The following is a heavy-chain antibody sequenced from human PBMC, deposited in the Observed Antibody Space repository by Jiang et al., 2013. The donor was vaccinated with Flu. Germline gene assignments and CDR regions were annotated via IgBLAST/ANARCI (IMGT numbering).Heavy chain of an antibody. Sequence: PGLVKPSETLSLTCTVSGGSISSSSFYWNWSRQPPGKGLEWIGTISYTGTTFYNPSLQGRVTISIDTSKNQFSLTLTSVTAADTAVYSCARRLRAAAGIYYFDYWGQGTLVTVSS. V-gene: IGHV4-39*01. D-gene: IGHD6-13*01. CDR1: GGSISSSSFY. J-gene: IGHJ4*02. CDR3: ARRLRAAAGIYYFDY. CDR2: ISYTGTT.